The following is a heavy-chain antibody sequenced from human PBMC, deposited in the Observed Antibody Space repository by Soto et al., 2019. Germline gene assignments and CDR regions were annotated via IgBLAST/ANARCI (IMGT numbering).Heavy chain of an antibody. J-gene: IGHJ4*02. Sequence: SETLSLTCTVSGGSISSYYWSWIRQPPGKGLEWIGYIYYSGSTNYNPSLKSRVTISVDTSKNQFSLKLSSVTAADTAVYYCASRYGGTLDYWGQRTPVTGSS. D-gene: IGHD4-17*01. CDR2: IYYSGST. CDR1: GGSISSYY. CDR3: ASRYGGTLDY. V-gene: IGHV4-59*08.